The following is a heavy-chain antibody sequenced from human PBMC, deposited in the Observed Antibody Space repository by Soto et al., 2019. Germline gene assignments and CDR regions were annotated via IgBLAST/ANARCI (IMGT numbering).Heavy chain of an antibody. D-gene: IGHD1-7*01. J-gene: IGHJ3*01. V-gene: IGHV3-74*01. CDR3: ARSLTGTSGAFDL. Sequence: VGSLRLSCAASEFTFRSYWMHCVRQSPGKWLVWVSRISGDGSSTNYADSVKGRFTISRDNAKNTVYLQIDSLRAEDTAVYYCARSLTGTSGAFDLWGQGTMVTVSS. CDR2: ISGDGSST. CDR1: EFTFRSYW.